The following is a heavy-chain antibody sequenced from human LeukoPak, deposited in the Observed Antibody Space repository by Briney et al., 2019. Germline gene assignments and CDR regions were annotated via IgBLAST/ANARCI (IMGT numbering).Heavy chain of an antibody. D-gene: IGHD3-3*01. V-gene: IGHV4-39*01. CDR1: GGSISSSSYY. CDR2: IYYSGST. J-gene: IGHJ4*02. CDR3: ARHRYDFWSGYYPFDY. Sequence: PSETLSLTCTVSGGSISSSSYYWGWIRQPPGKGLEWIGSIYYSGSTYYNPSLKSRVTISVDTSKNQFSLKLSSVTAADTAVYYCARHRYDFWSGYYPFDYWGQGTLVTVSS.